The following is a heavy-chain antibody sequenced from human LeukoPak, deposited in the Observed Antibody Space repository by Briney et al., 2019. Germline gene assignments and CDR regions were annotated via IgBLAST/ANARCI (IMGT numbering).Heavy chain of an antibody. J-gene: IGHJ4*02. CDR1: GGSISSYY. CDR3: ARVADTAMEEGGFDY. Sequence: SETLSLTCTVSGGSISSYYWSWIRQPPGKGLEWIGYIYYSGSTNYNPSLKSRVTISVDTSKNQFSLKLSSVTAADTAVYYCARVADTAMEEGGFDYWGQGTLVTVSS. D-gene: IGHD5-18*01. V-gene: IGHV4-59*01. CDR2: IYYSGST.